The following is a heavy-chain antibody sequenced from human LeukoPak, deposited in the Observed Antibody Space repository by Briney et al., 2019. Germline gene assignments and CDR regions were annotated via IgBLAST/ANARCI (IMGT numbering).Heavy chain of an antibody. V-gene: IGHV3-9*01. D-gene: IGHD1-26*01. CDR3: AKDRGTGSYPYYFDS. CDR2: INWNSSSI. J-gene: IGHJ4*02. CDR1: GFTFDDYA. Sequence: GGSLRLSWAASGFTFDDYAMHWVRQAQGKGLEWVLGINWNSSSIAYADSVKGRFTIARDNAKNSLFLQMNSLRPEDTAFYYCAKDRGTGSYPYYFDSWGPGTLVTVSS.